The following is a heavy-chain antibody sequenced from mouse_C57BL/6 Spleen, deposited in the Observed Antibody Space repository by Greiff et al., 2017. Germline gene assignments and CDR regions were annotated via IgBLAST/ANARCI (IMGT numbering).Heavy chain of an antibody. CDR2: ISYDGSN. CDR3: ASLLYYGNYGAMDY. Sequence: ESGPGLVKPSQSLSLTCSVTGYSITSGYYWNWIRQFPGNKLEWMGYISYDGSNNYNPSLKNRISITRDTSKNQFFLKLNSVTTEDTATYYCASLLYYGNYGAMDYWGQGTSVTASS. CDR1: GYSITSGYY. J-gene: IGHJ4*01. V-gene: IGHV3-6*01. D-gene: IGHD2-1*01.